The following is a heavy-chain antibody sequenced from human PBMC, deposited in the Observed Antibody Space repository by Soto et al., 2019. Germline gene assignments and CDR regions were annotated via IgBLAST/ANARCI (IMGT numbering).Heavy chain of an antibody. CDR2: INPNSGGT. CDR3: ARDGAYCGGDCYSSYFYGMDV. Sequence: ASVKVSCKASGYTFTGYYMDWVRQAPGQGLEWMGWINPNSGGTNYAQKFQGRVTMTRDTSISTAYMELSRLRSDDTAGYYCARDGAYCGGDCYSSYFYGMDVCGHVTTFTVS. D-gene: IGHD2-21*02. J-gene: IGHJ6*02. CDR1: GYTFTGYY. V-gene: IGHV1-2*02.